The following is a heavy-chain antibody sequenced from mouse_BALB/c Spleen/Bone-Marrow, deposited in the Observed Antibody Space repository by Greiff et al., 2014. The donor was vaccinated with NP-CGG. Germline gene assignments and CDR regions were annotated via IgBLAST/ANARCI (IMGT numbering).Heavy chain of an antibody. J-gene: IGHJ4*01. CDR1: GYTFSSYW. CDR3: ARGNPLYAMDY. V-gene: IGHV1-7*01. D-gene: IGHD2-1*01. Sequence: QVQLQQSGGEMAKPGASVKMSCKGSGYTFSSYWVPWGKKRPGKGLEWIGYINPSTGYTDYNQKFNDKATLTADKSSSTAYMQLSSLTSKDSAVYYCARGNPLYAMDYWGQGTSVTVSS. CDR2: INPSTGYT.